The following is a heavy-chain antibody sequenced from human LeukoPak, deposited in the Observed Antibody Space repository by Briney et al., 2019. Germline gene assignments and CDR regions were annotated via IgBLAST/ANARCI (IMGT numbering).Heavy chain of an antibody. CDR3: ARREYTSGWFSRSPEAFDI. CDR2: IIPIFGST. V-gene: IGHV1-69*13. D-gene: IGHD6-19*01. J-gene: IGHJ3*02. CDR1: GGTFSSNA. Sequence: SVKVSCKASGGTFSSNAISWVRQAHGQGLEWMGKIIPIFGSTNYAQKLQGRVTITADEATSTVYMELSSLRSDDTAVYYCARREYTSGWFSRSPEAFDIWGLGTVVTVSS.